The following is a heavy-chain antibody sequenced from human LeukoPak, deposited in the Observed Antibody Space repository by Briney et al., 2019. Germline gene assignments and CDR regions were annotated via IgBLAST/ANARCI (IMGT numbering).Heavy chain of an antibody. CDR3: ARDFAGYSYGLFDY. J-gene: IGHJ4*02. V-gene: IGHV3-48*04. CDR2: ISSSSSTI. CDR1: GFSFSSYG. Sequence: PGRSLRLSCAASGFSFSSYGMHWVRQAPGKGLEWVSYISSSSSTIYYADSVKGRFTISRDNAKNSLYLQMNSLRAEDTAVYYCARDFAGYSYGLFDYWGQGTLVTVSS. D-gene: IGHD5-18*01.